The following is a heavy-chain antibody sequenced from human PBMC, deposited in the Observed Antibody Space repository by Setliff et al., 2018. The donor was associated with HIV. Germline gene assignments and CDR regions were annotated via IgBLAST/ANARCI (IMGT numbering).Heavy chain of an antibody. CDR2: IYPGDSHT. CDR3: VRLEAGANWFDP. CDR1: GYSFTTHW. D-gene: IGHD1-26*01. V-gene: IGHV5-51*01. J-gene: IGHJ5*02. Sequence: GESLKISCETSGYSFTTHWIGWVRQMPGKGLEWMGVIYPGDSHTTYSPSFQGQVTISADKSISTAYLQWSSLKASDTAMYYCVRLEAGANWFDPWGQGTLVTVSS.